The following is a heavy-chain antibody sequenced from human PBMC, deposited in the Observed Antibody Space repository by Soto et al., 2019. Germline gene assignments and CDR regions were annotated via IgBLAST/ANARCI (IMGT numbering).Heavy chain of an antibody. CDR3: ARVMGGVVPANPYDYYYYYGMDV. CDR1: GGSIGTYY. J-gene: IGHJ6*02. D-gene: IGHD2-15*01. CDR2: IYYSGST. V-gene: IGHV4-59*01. Sequence: SETLSLTCTAPGGSIGTYYWSSIRQPPGTGPEWIGYIYYSGSTNYNPSRKSRVTISVDTSKNQFSLKLSSVSAADTAVYYCARVMGGVVPANPYDYYYYYGMDVWGQGTTVTVSS.